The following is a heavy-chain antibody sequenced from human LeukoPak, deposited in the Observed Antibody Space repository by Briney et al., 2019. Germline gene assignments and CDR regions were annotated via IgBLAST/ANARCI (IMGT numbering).Heavy chain of an antibody. D-gene: IGHD3-3*01. J-gene: IGHJ4*02. CDR3: ARFLAWPLSPHFDY. CDR2: IYDSGST. V-gene: IGHV4-39*01. Sequence: SETLSLTCTVSGGSIRSSYYYWGWIRQPPGKGLEWIGSIYDSGSTYYNPSLKSRVTISVDTSKNQFSLKLNSVTAADTAVYYCARFLAWPLSPHFDYWGRGALVTVSS. CDR1: GGSIRSSYYY.